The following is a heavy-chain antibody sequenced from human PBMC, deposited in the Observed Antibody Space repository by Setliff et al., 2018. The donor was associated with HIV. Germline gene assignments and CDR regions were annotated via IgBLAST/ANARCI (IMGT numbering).Heavy chain of an antibody. J-gene: IGHJ4*02. CDR1: GFALTSNY. CDR3: AKASRGEYYDNSGFFVTYFDY. CDR2: IYEGGLT. V-gene: IGHV3-53*01. Sequence: GGSLRLSCVASGFALTSNYISWVRQAPGKGLEWVSVIYEGGLTYYADSVEGRFTLSRDISGDTLYLHINSLRAEDTAVYYCAKASRGEYYDNSGFFVTYFDYWGQGKLVTVSS. D-gene: IGHD3-22*01.